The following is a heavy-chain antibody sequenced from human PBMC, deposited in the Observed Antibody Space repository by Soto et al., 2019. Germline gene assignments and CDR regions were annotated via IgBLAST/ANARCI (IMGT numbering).Heavy chain of an antibody. CDR3: GRVGFFAGSERYSYASSPPGYYAMDV. Sequence: ASVKVSCKTSGYTFTNYGISWVRQAPGQGLEWMGWISAYNDDTKYAQKLQGRVTMTTDTSTSTAYMELRSLRSDDTAIYYCGRVGFFAGSERYSYASSPPGYYAMDVWGQGPTVTVS. V-gene: IGHV1-18*01. D-gene: IGHD5-18*01. CDR2: ISAYNDDT. CDR1: GYTFTNYG. J-gene: IGHJ6*02.